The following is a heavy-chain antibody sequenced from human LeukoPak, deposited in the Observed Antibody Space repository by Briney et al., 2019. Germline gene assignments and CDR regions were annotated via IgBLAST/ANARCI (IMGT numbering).Heavy chain of an antibody. CDR3: ARDQVVYAPPYYYYYMDV. CDR1: GGSISNYY. CDR2: IYYSGST. J-gene: IGHJ6*03. D-gene: IGHD2-8*02. Sequence: SETLSLTCTVSGGSISNYYWSWIRQPPGKKLEWIGYIYYSGSTNYNPSLKSRVTISVDTSKNQFSLKLSSVTAADTAVYYCARDQVVYAPPYYYYYMDVWGKGTTVTVSS. V-gene: IGHV4-59*01.